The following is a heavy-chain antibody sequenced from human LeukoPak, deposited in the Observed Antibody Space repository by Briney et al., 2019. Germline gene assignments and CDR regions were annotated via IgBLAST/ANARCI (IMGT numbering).Heavy chain of an antibody. CDR3: AGVTVSYSSSHPLDY. J-gene: IGHJ4*02. Sequence: PSETLSLTCAVYGGSFSGYYWSWIRQPPGKGLEWIGEINHSGSTNYNPSLKSRVTISVDTSKNQFTLKLSSVTAADTAVYYCAGVTVSYSSSHPLDYWGQGTLVTVSS. CDR2: INHSGST. D-gene: IGHD6-13*01. CDR1: GGSFSGYY. V-gene: IGHV4-34*01.